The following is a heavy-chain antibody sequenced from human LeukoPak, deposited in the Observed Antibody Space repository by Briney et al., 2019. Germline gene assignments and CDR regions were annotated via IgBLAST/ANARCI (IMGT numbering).Heavy chain of an antibody. CDR1: GFTFSSYA. J-gene: IGHJ4*02. D-gene: IGHD3-3*01. CDR3: AKTVSNYDFWSGYYTDY. CDR2: ISGSGGST. V-gene: IGHV3-23*01. Sequence: GGSLRLSCAASGFTFSSYAMSWVRQAPGKGLEWVSAISGSGGSTYYADSVKGRFTTSRDNSKNTLYLQMNSLRAEDTAVYYCAKTVSNYDFWSGYYTDYWGQGTLVTVSS.